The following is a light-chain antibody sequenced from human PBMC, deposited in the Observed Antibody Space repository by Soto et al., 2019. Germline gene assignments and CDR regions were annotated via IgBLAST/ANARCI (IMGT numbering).Light chain of an antibody. CDR2: GVS. V-gene: IGKV3-20*01. J-gene: IGKJ5*01. CDR3: QHYESSLSIT. Sequence: EIVLTQSPGTLSLSPGERATLSCRASQSVSRSYLAWYQQKPGQAPRLLIYGVSSRATGIPDRFSGRGSGTDFTLTISSLEPEDFAVYYCQHYESSLSITFGQGTRLEIK. CDR1: QSVSRSY.